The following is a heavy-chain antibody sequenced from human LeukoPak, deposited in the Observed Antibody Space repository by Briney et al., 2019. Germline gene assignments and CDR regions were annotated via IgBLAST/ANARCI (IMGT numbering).Heavy chain of an antibody. Sequence: GGSLRLSCAASGFTFSSYEMNWVRQAPGKGLEWVSYISSSGGTIYYADSVKGRFTISRDNSKNTLYLQMNSLRAEDTAVYYCARDRRNDYGDYSFDYWGQGTLVTVSS. V-gene: IGHV3-48*03. CDR3: ARDRRNDYGDYSFDY. CDR1: GFTFSSYE. J-gene: IGHJ4*02. CDR2: ISSSGGTI. D-gene: IGHD4-17*01.